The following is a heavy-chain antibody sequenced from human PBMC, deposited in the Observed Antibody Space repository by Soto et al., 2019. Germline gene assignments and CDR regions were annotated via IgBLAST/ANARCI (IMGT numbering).Heavy chain of an antibody. CDR2: ITNRGTHT. J-gene: IGHJ5*01. V-gene: IGHV3-21*01. Sequence: GGSLRLSCAASGFSFSSYTMNWVRQAPGKGLQWVSSITNRGTHTYSADSVKGRFTISRDNDKNSLYLQMNNLRAEDTAIYFCARAHEVAWFDSWGLGTLVTVSS. CDR1: GFSFSSYT. CDR3: ARAHEVAWFDS. D-gene: IGHD2-15*01.